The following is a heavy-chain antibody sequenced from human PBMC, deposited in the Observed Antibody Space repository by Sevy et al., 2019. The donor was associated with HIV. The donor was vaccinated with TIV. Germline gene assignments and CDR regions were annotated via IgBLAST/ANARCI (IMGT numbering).Heavy chain of an antibody. J-gene: IGHJ6*02. D-gene: IGHD2-2*01. CDR1: GSGNNFNTYG. CDR3: AIGSLVPAADRFYYFAMDV. V-gene: IGHV1-18*01. Sequence: ASVKVSCKASGSGNNFNTYGVTWVRRAPGQGLEWMGWISVDDGNTKYAQRLQGRLTMTTHTPTRTAYMELRSLTSDXXAVYFCAIGSLVPAADRFYYFAMDVWGQGTTVTVSS. CDR2: ISVDDGNT.